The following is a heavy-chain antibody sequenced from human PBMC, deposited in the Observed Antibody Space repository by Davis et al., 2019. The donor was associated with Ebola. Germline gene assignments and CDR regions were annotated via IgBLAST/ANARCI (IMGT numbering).Heavy chain of an antibody. D-gene: IGHD1-1*01. V-gene: IGHV4-31*03. Sequence: MPSETLSLTCSVAGGSISSGGYYWNWIRQHPGEGLEWIGIIYYSGTTHYNPSLKSRVIISRDTSKNQFSLKLSSVTAADTAVYYCARGDWNRYYFDYWGQGTLVTVSS. CDR3: ARGDWNRYYFDY. J-gene: IGHJ4*02. CDR1: GGSISSGGYY. CDR2: IYYSGTT.